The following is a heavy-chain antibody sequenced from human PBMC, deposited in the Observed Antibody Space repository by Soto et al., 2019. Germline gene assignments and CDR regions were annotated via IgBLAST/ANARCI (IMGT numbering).Heavy chain of an antibody. CDR3: ARGGPGVPMYYSDY. J-gene: IGHJ4*02. CDR1: GFILSEYW. D-gene: IGHD2-8*01. Sequence: GGSLRLSCAASGFILSEYWMHWVRQAPGKGLVWVSRISSDGSSTHYADSVKGRFTISRDNSKNTLYLQMNSLRAEDTGVFYCARGGPGVPMYYSDYWGQGTLVTVSS. CDR2: ISSDGSST. V-gene: IGHV3-74*01.